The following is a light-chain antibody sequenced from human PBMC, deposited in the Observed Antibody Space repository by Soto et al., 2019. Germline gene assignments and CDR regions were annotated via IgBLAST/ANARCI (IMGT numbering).Light chain of an antibody. CDR2: SND. CDR1: SSNIGSTT. Sequence: QSVLTQPPSASGTPGQRVTISCSGSSSNIGSTTVNWYQKLPGTAPKVLIYSNDQRPSGVADRFSGSKSGTSASLAISGLQSEDEADYYCATWDDSLNGVVFGGGTKLTVL. CDR3: ATWDDSLNGVV. V-gene: IGLV1-44*01. J-gene: IGLJ2*01.